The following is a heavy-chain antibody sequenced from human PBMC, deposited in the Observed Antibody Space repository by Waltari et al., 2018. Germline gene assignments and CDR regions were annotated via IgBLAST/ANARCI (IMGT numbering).Heavy chain of an antibody. CDR3: ARVAPSNYYYYGMDV. V-gene: IGHV4-30-4*08. Sequence: QVQLQESGPGLVKPSQTLSLTCTVSGGSISSGDYYWRWIRQPPGKGLEWIGYIYYSGSTYYNPSLKSRVTISVDTSKNQFSLKLSSVTAADTAVYYCARVAPSNYYYYGMDVWGQGTTVTVSS. CDR2: IYYSGST. J-gene: IGHJ6*02. CDR1: GGSISSGDYY.